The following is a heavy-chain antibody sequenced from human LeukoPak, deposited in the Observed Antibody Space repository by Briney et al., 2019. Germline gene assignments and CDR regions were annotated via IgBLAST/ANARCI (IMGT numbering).Heavy chain of an antibody. V-gene: IGHV4-4*07. D-gene: IGHD6-19*01. CDR3: ARDGGSGWYNY. CDR1: GYSISSGYY. CDR2: VQTSGST. Sequence: SETLSLTCTVSGYSISSGYYWSWIRQPAGKGLEWIGRVQTSGSTIYNPSLKSRVTMSVDTSKNHFSLKVSSVTAADTAVYYCARDGGSGWYNYWGQGTLVTVSS. J-gene: IGHJ4*02.